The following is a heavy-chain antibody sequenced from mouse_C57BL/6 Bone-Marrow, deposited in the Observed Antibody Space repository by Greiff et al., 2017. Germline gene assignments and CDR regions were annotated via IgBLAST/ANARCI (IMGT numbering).Heavy chain of an antibody. V-gene: IGHV1-59*01. CDR2: IDPSDSYT. D-gene: IGHD1-1*01. CDR3: ARSGYYGSSFFDY. CDR1: GYTFTSYW. Sequence: QVQLQQPGAELVRPGTSVKLSCKASGYTFTSYWMHWVKQRPGQGLEWIGVIDPSDSYTNYNQKFKGKATLTVDTSSSTAYMKLSSLTSEDSAVYYCARSGYYGSSFFDYWGQGTTLTVSS. J-gene: IGHJ2*01.